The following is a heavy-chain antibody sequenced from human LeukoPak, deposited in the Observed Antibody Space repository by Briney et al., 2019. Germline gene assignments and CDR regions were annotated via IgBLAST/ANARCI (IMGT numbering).Heavy chain of an antibody. CDR3: ARARTVAGAYFDY. V-gene: IGHV1-8*01. Sequence: ASVTVSCKASGYTFTSYDINWVRQATGQGLEWMGWMNPNSGNTGYAQKFQGRVTMTRNTSISTAYMELSSLRSEDTAVYYCARARTVAGAYFDYWGQGTLVTVSS. CDR2: MNPNSGNT. D-gene: IGHD6-19*01. CDR1: GYTFTSYD. J-gene: IGHJ4*02.